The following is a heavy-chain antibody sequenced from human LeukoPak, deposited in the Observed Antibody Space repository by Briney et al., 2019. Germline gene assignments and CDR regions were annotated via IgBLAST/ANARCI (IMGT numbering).Heavy chain of an antibody. D-gene: IGHD2-2*01. J-gene: IGHJ3*02. Sequence: PGGSLRLSCAASGFTFSDYYMSWIRQAPGKGLEWVSYISSSSSYTNYADSVKGRFTISRDNAKNSLYLQMNSLRAEDTAVYYCAREGCSSTSCYSRAASDIWGQGTMVTVPS. CDR2: ISSSSSYT. V-gene: IGHV3-11*06. CDR3: AREGCSSTSCYSRAASDI. CDR1: GFTFSDYY.